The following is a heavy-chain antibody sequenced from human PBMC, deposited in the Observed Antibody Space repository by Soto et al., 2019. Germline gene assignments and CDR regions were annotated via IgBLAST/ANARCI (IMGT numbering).Heavy chain of an antibody. V-gene: IGHV3-23*01. J-gene: IGHJ4*02. CDR2: ISGSVSLGST. Sequence: GGSLRLCCAAPGFTFSSYAMSWVRQAPGKGLEWVSAISGSVSLGSTYYADSVKGRFTISRDNSKNTFYLQTNSLRADDTAVYYCAKNLLTTWNYHYFAHWGPGALVTVSS. CDR3: AKNLLTTWNYHYFAH. CDR1: GFTFSSYA. D-gene: IGHD1-7*01.